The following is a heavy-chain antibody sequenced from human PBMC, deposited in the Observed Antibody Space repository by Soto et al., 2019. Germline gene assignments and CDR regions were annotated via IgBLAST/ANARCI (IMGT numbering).Heavy chain of an antibody. CDR1: GYTFTGYY. CDR3: AREQPITTLMSYFDH. D-gene: IGHD1-1*01. V-gene: IGHV1-2*02. Sequence: GASVKVSCKASGYTFTGYYIHWMRQAPGQGLEWMGWTIPNNGGTNYAQKFQGRVTMTRDASISTAYMELSGLRSDDTAVYYCAREQPITTLMSYFDHWGQGTLATVSS. J-gene: IGHJ5*02. CDR2: TIPNNGGT.